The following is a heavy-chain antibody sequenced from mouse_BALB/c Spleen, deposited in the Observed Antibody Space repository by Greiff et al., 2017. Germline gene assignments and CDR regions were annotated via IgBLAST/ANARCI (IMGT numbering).Heavy chain of an antibody. J-gene: IGHJ3*01. D-gene: IGHD2-4*01. Sequence: QVQLKQPGAELVQPGASVKLSCKASGYTFTSYWMHWVKQRPGQGLEWIGEIDPSDSYTNYNQKFKGKATLTVDKSSSTAYMQLSSLTSEDSAVYYCARPYYDWAYWGQGTLVTVSA. CDR2: IDPSDSYT. CDR3: ARPYYDWAY. V-gene: IGHV1-69*02. CDR1: GYTFTSYW.